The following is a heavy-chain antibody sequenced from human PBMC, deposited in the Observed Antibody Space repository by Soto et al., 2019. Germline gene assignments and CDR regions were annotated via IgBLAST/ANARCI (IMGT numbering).Heavy chain of an antibody. Sequence: GGSLRLSCAASGFTFSSYWMHWVRQAPGKGLVWVSRINSDGSSTSYADSVKGRFTISRDNAQNTLYLQMNSLRAEDTAVYYCACQPRVDFDWLSRWYYGMDVWGQGTTVTVSS. D-gene: IGHD3-9*01. CDR2: INSDGSST. CDR3: ACQPRVDFDWLSRWYYGMDV. V-gene: IGHV3-74*01. CDR1: GFTFSSYW. J-gene: IGHJ6*02.